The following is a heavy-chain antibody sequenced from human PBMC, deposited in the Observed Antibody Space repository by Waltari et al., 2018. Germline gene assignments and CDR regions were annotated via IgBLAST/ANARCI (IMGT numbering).Heavy chain of an antibody. CDR3: ARGGYCTNGVCYGWFDP. D-gene: IGHD2-8*01. CDR2: IYHSGST. Sequence: QVQLQESGPGLVKPSETLSLTCAVSGYSISSGYYWGWIRQPPGKGLEWIGSIYHSGSTYYNPSLKSRVTISVDPSKNQFSLKLSSVTAADTAVYYCARGGYCTNGVCYGWFDPWGQGTLVTVSS. CDR1: GYSISSGYY. J-gene: IGHJ5*02. V-gene: IGHV4-38-2*01.